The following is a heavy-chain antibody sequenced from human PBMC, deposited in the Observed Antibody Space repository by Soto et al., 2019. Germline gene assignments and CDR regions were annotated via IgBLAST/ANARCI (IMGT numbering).Heavy chain of an antibody. CDR3: ARGVINDAFDI. J-gene: IGHJ3*02. V-gene: IGHV1-18*01. CDR2: ISAYKGKT. CDR1: GYTFTSHG. Sequence: QGQLVQSGAEVKKPGASVKVSCKASGYTFTSHGISWMRQAPGQGLEWMGWISAYKGKTDYAQKLQGRVTMTIDTSTSTAYMELRNLRADDTAVYFCARGVINDAFDIWGQGTMVTVSS.